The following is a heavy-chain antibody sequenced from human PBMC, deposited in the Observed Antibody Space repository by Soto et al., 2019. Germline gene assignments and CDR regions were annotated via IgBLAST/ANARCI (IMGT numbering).Heavy chain of an antibody. CDR3: ARSPGTTHYYYYYGMDV. Sequence: SETLSLTCTVSGGSISSYYWSWIRQPAGKGLEWIGRIYTSGSTNYNPSLKSRVTMSVDTSKNQFSLKLSSVTAADTAVYYCARSPGTTHYYYYYGMDVWGQGTTVTVSS. D-gene: IGHD1-1*01. J-gene: IGHJ6*02. CDR1: GGSISSYY. V-gene: IGHV4-4*07. CDR2: IYTSGST.